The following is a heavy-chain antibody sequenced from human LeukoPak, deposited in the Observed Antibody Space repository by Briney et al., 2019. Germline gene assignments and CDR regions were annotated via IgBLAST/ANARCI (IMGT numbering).Heavy chain of an antibody. CDR3: ARDVQSSGGYNWFDP. V-gene: IGHV4-59*12. CDR2: IYYSGST. J-gene: IGHJ5*02. CDR1: GGSISSYY. D-gene: IGHD2-15*01. Sequence: SETLSLTCTVSGGSISSYYWSWIRQPPGKGLEWIGYIYYSGSTNYNPSLKSRVTISVDTSKNQFSLNLSSVTAADTAVYYCARDVQSSGGYNWFDPWGQGTLVTVSS.